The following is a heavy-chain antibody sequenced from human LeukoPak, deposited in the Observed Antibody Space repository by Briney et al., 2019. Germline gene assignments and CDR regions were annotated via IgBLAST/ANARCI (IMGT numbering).Heavy chain of an antibody. J-gene: IGHJ4*02. D-gene: IGHD2-8*02. Sequence: ASVSVSCKPSGYTFTSYDINWVRQATGQGLEWMGWMNPNSGNTGYAQKFQGRVTMTRNTSISTAYMELSSLRSEDTAIYYCARLRWNCAGGACYTGFEYWGQGALVTVSS. CDR1: GYTFTSYD. V-gene: IGHV1-8*01. CDR2: MNPNSGNT. CDR3: ARLRWNCAGGACYTGFEY.